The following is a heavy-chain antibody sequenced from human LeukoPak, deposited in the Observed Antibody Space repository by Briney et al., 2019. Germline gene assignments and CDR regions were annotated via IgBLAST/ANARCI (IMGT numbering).Heavy chain of an antibody. V-gene: IGHV3-33*06. Sequence: GWSLRLSCEASGFTFSHYGMHWVRQAPGKGLEWVAVIWSGATNQYYSDSVKGRFTISRDNFKRTVSLQMNSLRAEDTAVYYCVKDAQRGFDYSNSLQHWGQGSLVTVSS. D-gene: IGHD4-11*01. J-gene: IGHJ4*02. CDR3: VKDAQRGFDYSNSLQH. CDR2: IWSGATNQ. CDR1: GFTFSHYG.